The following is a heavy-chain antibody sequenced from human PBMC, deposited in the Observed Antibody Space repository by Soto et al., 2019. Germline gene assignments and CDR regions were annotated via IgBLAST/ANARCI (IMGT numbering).Heavy chain of an antibody. CDR2: IYWDDDK. CDR3: AHQTTVTEVLDY. V-gene: IGHV2-5*02. Sequence: QITLKESGPTLVKPTQTLTLTCTFSGFSLSTSGVGVGWIRQPPGKALEWLALIYWDDDKRYSPSLKSRLTITKDTSNNQVVLTMTNMDPVDTATYYCAHQTTVTEVLDYWGQGTLVTVSS. CDR1: GFSLSTSGVG. J-gene: IGHJ4*02. D-gene: IGHD4-17*01.